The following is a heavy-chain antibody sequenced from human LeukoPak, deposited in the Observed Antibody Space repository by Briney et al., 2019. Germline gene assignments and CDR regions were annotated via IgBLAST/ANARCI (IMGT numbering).Heavy chain of an antibody. J-gene: IGHJ4*02. Sequence: SVKVSRKASGGTFSSYAISWVRQAPGQGLEWMGRIIPILGIANYAQKFQGRVTITADKSTSTAYMELSSLRSEDTAVYYCARDQYYYDSSGYYRFDYWGQGTLVTVSS. CDR1: GGTFSSYA. CDR3: ARDQYYYDSSGYYRFDY. V-gene: IGHV1-69*04. D-gene: IGHD3-22*01. CDR2: IIPILGIA.